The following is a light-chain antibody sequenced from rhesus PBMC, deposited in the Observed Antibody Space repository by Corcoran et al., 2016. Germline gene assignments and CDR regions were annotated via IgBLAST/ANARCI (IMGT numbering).Light chain of an antibody. V-gene: IGKV1-18*01. CDR2: AAS. Sequence: DIQMTQSPSSLSASVGDKVTISCRASQGISSWLAWYQQKPGKAPRLLVYAASKLQNGVPTRFRGSGYGTDYTLTITSLQPEDFATYYCHQGYNAPYSFGQGTKVEI. J-gene: IGKJ2*01. CDR3: HQGYNAPYS. CDR1: QGISSW.